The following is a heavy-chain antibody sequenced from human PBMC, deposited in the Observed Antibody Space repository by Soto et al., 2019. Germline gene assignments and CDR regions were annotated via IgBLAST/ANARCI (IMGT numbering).Heavy chain of an antibody. CDR2: IYPGDSHT. D-gene: IGHD5-12*01. CDR1: GYDFTIYW. CDR3: ARRNYYNSVNYSGFFDS. V-gene: IGHV5-51*01. J-gene: IGHJ4*02. Sequence: GEYLKITCKGSGYDFTIYWNAWVRQLPGRGLEWMGIIYPGDSHTTYSPSFQGQVTISADKSVSTAYLQWSSVKASHSAMYFCARRNYYNSVNYSGFFDSWGQGTLVTVSP.